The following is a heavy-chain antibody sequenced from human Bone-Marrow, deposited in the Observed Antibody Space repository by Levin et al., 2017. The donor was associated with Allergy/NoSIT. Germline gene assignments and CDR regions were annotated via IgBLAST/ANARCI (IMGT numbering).Heavy chain of an antibody. CDR1: GFTVSSKY. J-gene: IGHJ4*02. CDR3: ARGRNYDFRTEGMDW. CDR2: SYRGGST. V-gene: IGHV3-53*01. D-gene: IGHD3/OR15-3a*01. Sequence: GGSLRLSCAASGFTVSSKYMSWVSQAPGKGLEWVSVSYRGGSTEYEDSVKGRFIISRDNSKNTVFLQMNSLRHEDTAGYSFARGRNYDFRTEGMDWWGQGTLVTVSS.